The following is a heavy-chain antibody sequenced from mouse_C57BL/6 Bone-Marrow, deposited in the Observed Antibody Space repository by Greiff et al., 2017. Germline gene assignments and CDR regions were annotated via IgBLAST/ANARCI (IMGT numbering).Heavy chain of an antibody. D-gene: IGHD1-1*01. J-gene: IGHJ1*03. CDR2: ISYSGST. CDR1: GYFITSDY. Sequence: DVQLQESGPGLAKPSQTLSLTCSVTGYFITSDYWNWIRKFPGNKLEYMGYISYSGSTYYNPSLKSRISITRDTSKNQYYLQLNSVTTEDTATYYCARSSISPYGSSYDWYFDVWGTGTTVTVSS. V-gene: IGHV3-8*01. CDR3: ARSSISPYGSSYDWYFDV.